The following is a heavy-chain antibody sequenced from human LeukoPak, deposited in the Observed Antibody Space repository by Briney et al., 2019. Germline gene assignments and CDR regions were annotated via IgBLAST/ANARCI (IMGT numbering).Heavy chain of an antibody. J-gene: IGHJ4*02. V-gene: IGHV3-21*01. D-gene: IGHD4-17*01. Sequence: GGSLRLSCAASGFTFSSYSMNWVRQAPGKRLEWVSSISSSSSYIYYADSVKGRFTISRDNAKNSLYLQMNSLRAEDTAVYYCAKARTTVTLYYFDYWGQGTLVTVSS. CDR3: AKARTTVTLYYFDY. CDR2: ISSSSSYI. CDR1: GFTFSSYS.